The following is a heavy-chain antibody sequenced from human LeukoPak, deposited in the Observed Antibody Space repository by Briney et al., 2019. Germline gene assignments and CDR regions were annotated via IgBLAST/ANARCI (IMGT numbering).Heavy chain of an antibody. J-gene: IGHJ3*02. D-gene: IGHD2-2*01. V-gene: IGHV4-61*02. CDR1: GGSISSGSYY. Sequence: NSSETLSLTCTVSGGSISSGSYYWGWIRQPAGRGLEWIVRIYTSGSTNYNPALKSRVTISVDTSKNQFSLKLSSVTAADTAVYYCARAPITGYCSSTSCYARGAFDIWGQGTMVTVSS. CDR2: IYTSGST. CDR3: ARAPITGYCSSTSCYARGAFDI.